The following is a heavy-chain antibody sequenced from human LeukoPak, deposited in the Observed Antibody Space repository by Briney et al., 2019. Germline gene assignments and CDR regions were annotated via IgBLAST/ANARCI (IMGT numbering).Heavy chain of an antibody. Sequence: ASVKVSLKASGYTFASYGISWVRQAPAQGLEWMGWISAYKGNTNYVQKLQDRVTMTTDTSTSTAYMELRTLRSDDTAVYYCARSGSGSGWYPSYWGQGTLVTVSS. CDR3: ARSGSGSGWYPSY. J-gene: IGHJ4*02. V-gene: IGHV1-18*01. CDR1: GYTFASYG. CDR2: ISAYKGNT. D-gene: IGHD6-19*01.